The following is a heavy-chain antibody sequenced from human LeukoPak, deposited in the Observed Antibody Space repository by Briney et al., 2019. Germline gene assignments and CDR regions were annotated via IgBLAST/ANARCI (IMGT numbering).Heavy chain of an antibody. CDR2: IRYDGSNK. D-gene: IGHD1-26*01. V-gene: IGHV3-30*02. J-gene: IGHJ4*02. Sequence: GGSLRLSCAASGFTFSSYGMHWVRQAPGKGLEWVAFIRYDGSNKYYADSVKGRFTISRDNSKNTLYLQMNGLRAEDTAVYYCAKDFHWELRWELLCDYWGQGTLVTVSS. CDR3: AKDFHWELRWELLCDY. CDR1: GFTFSSYG.